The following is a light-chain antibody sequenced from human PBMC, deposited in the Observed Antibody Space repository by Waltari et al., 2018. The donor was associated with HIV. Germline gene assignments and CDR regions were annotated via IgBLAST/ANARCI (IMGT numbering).Light chain of an antibody. J-gene: IGKJ2*01. CDR2: GAS. CDR1: ESVNSH. CDR3: QQYNHWPPYT. V-gene: IGKV3-15*01. Sequence: EVVMTQSPATLSVSPGERATLSCRASESVNSHLAWYQHQPGQAPRLRIYGASTRATGVPARFSGSGSVTEFTLTISSLQSEDFAIYYCQQYNHWPPYTFGQGTKLEIK.